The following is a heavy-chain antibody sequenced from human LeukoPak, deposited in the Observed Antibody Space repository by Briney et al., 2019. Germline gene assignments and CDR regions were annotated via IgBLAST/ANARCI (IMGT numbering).Heavy chain of an antibody. V-gene: IGHV3-30*04. CDR2: ISYDGSNK. CDR1: GFTFSSYA. Sequence: GGSLRLSCAASGFTFSSYAMHWVRQAPGKGLEWVAVISYDGSNKYYADSVKGRFTISRDNSKNTLYLQMNSLRAEDTAVYYCAREGYDGTFDYWGQGTLVTVSS. CDR3: AREGYDGTFDY. D-gene: IGHD5-12*01. J-gene: IGHJ4*02.